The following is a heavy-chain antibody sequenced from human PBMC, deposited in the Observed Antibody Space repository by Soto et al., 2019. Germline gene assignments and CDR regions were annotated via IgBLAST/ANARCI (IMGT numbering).Heavy chain of an antibody. CDR2: INPNSGGT. D-gene: IGHD6-19*01. J-gene: IGHJ4*02. V-gene: IGHV1-2*04. Sequence: ASVKVSCKASGYTFTGYYMHWVRQAPGQGLEWMGWINPNSGGTNYAQKFQGWVTMTRDTSISTAYMELSRLRSDDTAVDYCARGGIAVAGTDYWGQGTLVTVSS. CDR1: GYTFTGYY. CDR3: ARGGIAVAGTDY.